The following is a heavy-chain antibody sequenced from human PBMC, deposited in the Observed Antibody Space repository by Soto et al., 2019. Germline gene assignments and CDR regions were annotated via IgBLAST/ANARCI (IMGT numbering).Heavy chain of an antibody. CDR3: ARKLMVRGVRSGWFAP. CDR2: IYHSGST. V-gene: IGHV4-4*02. CDR1: SGSISSSNW. J-gene: IGHJ5*02. D-gene: IGHD3-10*01. Sequence: QVQLQESGPGLVKPSGTLSLTCAVSSGSISSSNWWSWVRQPPGKGLEWIGEIYHSGSTNYNPSLKSRVTLPVDQSKNQCSLELSAVTDAGTGVYYGARKLMVRGVRSGWFAPWGQGTLLTVSS.